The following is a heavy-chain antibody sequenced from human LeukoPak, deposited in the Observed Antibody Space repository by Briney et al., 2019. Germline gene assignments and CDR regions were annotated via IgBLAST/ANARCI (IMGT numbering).Heavy chain of an antibody. V-gene: IGHV3-23*01. J-gene: IGHJ4*02. CDR3: AKRGVVVRVILVGFHKEAYYFES. CDR2: ISDRGGST. CDR1: GFDFASYG. Sequence: GGSLRLSCAASGFDFASYGMTWVRQAPGKGLEWVAGISDRGGSTKYADSVKGRFTISRDNPKNTLYLQMNSLRAEDTAVYFCAKRGVVVRVILVGFHKEAYYFESWGQGALVTVSS. D-gene: IGHD3-10*01.